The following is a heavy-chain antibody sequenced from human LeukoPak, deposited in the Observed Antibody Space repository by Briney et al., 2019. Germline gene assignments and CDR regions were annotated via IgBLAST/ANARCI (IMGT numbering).Heavy chain of an antibody. CDR2: IVVGSGNT. Sequence: GASVKVSCKASGFTFTSSAMQWVRQARGQRLEWIGWIVVGSGNTNYAQKFQERVTITRDMSTSTAYMELSSLRSEDTAVYYCAKGGYRDSSGSFDPWGQGTLVTVSS. CDR3: AKGGYRDSSGSFDP. D-gene: IGHD6-19*01. J-gene: IGHJ5*02. CDR1: GFTFTSSA. V-gene: IGHV1-58*02.